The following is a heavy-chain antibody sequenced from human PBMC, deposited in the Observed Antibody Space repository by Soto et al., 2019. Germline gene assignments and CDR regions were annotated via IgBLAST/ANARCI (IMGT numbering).Heavy chain of an antibody. V-gene: IGHV5-10-1*01. CDR3: ERLETWYYNYSGLDV. J-gene: IGHJ6*02. Sequence: GESLKISCQGSGYSFTTYWISWVRQMPGKGLEWMGKIDPADSSTNYSPSFQGHITISVDRSINTAHLQFSSLKAADTAVYYCERLETWYYNYSGLDVWGQGTMVTVYS. CDR2: IDPADSST. CDR1: GYSFTTYW.